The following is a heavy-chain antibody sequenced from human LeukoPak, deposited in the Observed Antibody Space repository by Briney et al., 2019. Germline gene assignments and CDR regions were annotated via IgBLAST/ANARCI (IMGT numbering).Heavy chain of an antibody. CDR1: GFTFSSYG. V-gene: IGHV3-30*18. CDR2: ISYDGGNK. Sequence: GGSLRLSCAASGFTFSSYGMHWVRQAPGKGREWGAVISYDGGNKYYADSVRGGVTISRDNYKNTLYLQMDSLRDDDTAVYYCAKDRGSSRWYYFDYWGQGPLVTVSS. D-gene: IGHD6-19*01. J-gene: IGHJ4*02. CDR3: AKDRGSSRWYYFDY.